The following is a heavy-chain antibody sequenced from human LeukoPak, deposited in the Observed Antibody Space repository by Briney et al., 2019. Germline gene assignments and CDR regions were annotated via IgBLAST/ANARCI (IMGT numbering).Heavy chain of an antibody. J-gene: IGHJ4*02. D-gene: IGHD6-6*01. Sequence: GGSLRLSCAASGFTFRSHDMSWVRQAPGKGLEWVSAISGSGGSTYYADSVKGRFTISRDNSKNTLYLQMNSLRAEDTAVYYCATEKGSNFDYWGQGTLVTVSS. V-gene: IGHV3-23*01. CDR2: ISGSGGST. CDR3: ATEKGSNFDY. CDR1: GFTFRSHD.